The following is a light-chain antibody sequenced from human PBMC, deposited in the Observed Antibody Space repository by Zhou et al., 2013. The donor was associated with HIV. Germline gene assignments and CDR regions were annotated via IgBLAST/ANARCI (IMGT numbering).Light chain of an antibody. V-gene: IGKV1-39*01. CDR3: QQNYENFS. J-gene: IGKJ4*01. Sequence: DIQMTQSPSPLSASVGDRVTITCRASKNIGSYLNWYQQKPGKAPELLIYSSSTLESGVPSRFSGSGSGKDFSLTITSLQLEDFATYYCQQNYENFSFGRGTRVE. CDR1: KNIGSY. CDR2: SSS.